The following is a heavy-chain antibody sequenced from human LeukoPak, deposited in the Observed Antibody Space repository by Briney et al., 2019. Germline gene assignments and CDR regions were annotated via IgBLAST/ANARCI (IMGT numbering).Heavy chain of an antibody. CDR1: GFTVSSNY. Sequence: PGGSLRLSCAASGFTVSSNYMNWVRQAPGKGLEWVSMIYPNGNTFYTDSVKGRFTISRDNSKNTLDLQMSSLRAEDTAVYYCARRGHGYGSPFDYWGQGTLVTVSP. J-gene: IGHJ4*02. D-gene: IGHD5-18*01. CDR2: IYPNGNT. V-gene: IGHV3-66*04. CDR3: ARRGHGYGSPFDY.